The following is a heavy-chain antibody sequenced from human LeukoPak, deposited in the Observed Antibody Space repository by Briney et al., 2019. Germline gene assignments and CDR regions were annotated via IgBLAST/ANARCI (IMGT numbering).Heavy chain of an antibody. D-gene: IGHD3-10*01. CDR3: ARSGYYYGSGSPARAFDI. CDR2: IYPGDSDT. V-gene: IGHV5-51*01. J-gene: IGHJ3*02. Sequence: GESLKISCKGSGYSFTSYWIGWVRQMPGKGLEWMGIIYPGDSDTRYSPSFQGQVTISADKSISTAYLQWSSLKASDTAMYYCARSGYYYGSGSPARAFDIWGQETMVTVSS. CDR1: GYSFTSYW.